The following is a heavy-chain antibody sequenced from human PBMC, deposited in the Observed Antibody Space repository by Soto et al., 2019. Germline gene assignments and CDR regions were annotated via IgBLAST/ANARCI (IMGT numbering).Heavy chain of an antibody. J-gene: IGHJ6*04. V-gene: IGHV3-7*03. Sequence: LRLSCEVSGFTFSMYSMSWVRQAPGKGLEWVAKIPQEGGDGHYLDSVKGRFFISRDNAKNSVYLQMNSLRGEDTAIYYCARDHLILPAHDFFYGSDVWGKGATVTVSS. D-gene: IGHD2-21*02. CDR2: IPQEGGDG. CDR3: ARDHLILPAHDFFYGSDV. CDR1: GFTFSMYS.